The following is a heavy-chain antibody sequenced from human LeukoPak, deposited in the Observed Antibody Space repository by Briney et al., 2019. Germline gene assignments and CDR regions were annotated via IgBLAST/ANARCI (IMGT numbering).Heavy chain of an antibody. CDR2: IIPIFGTA. CDR1: GGTFSSYA. J-gene: IGHJ4*02. CDR3: ARRRDGGNTDDY. V-gene: IGHV1-69*13. Sequence: SVTVSCTASGGTFSSYAISWVRQAPGQGLEWMGGIIPIFGTANYAQKFQGRVTITADESTSTAYMELSSLRSEDTAVYYCARRRDGGNTDDYWGQGTLVTVSS. D-gene: IGHD4-23*01.